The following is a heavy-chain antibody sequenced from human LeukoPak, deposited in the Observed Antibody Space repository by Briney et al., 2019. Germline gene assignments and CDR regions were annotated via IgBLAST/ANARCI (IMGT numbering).Heavy chain of an antibody. J-gene: IGHJ4*02. D-gene: IGHD5-24*01. CDR3: AGSVEMATIFVY. V-gene: IGHV1-46*01. CDR2: INPSGGST. CDR1: GYTFTSYY. Sequence: ASVKVSCKASGYTFTSYYMHWVRQAPGHGLEWMGIINPSGGSTSYAQKFQGRVTMTRDMSTSTVYMELSSLRSEDTAVYYCAGSVEMATIFVYWGQGTLVTVSS.